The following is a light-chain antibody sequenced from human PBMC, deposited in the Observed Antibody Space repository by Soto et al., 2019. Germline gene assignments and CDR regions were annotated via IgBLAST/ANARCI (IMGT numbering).Light chain of an antibody. Sequence: EIVLTQSPATLSLSPGERATLSCRASQSVSSYLAWYQQKPGQAPMLLIYDASNRATGIPARFSGSGSGTDFTLTISSLEPEDFAVYYCQQYGNSPWTFGQGTKVDIK. CDR2: DAS. J-gene: IGKJ1*01. CDR3: QQYGNSPWT. CDR1: QSVSSY. V-gene: IGKV3-11*01.